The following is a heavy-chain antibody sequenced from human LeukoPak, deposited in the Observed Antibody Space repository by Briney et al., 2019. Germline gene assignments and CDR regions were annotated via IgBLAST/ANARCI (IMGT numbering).Heavy chain of an antibody. Sequence: PGGSLRLSCAASGFTFSRKTMNWVRHAPGKGXXXXXXXXXXXXXXXYADSVRGRFTISRDNAKNSLYLQMNSLGDEDTAVYYCARDNGMTSGWYAGRIDYYYGMDVWGQGTTVTVSS. D-gene: IGHD6-19*01. V-gene: IGHV3-48*02. J-gene: IGHJ6*02. CDR2: XXXXXXXX. CDR1: GFTFSRKT. CDR3: ARDNGMTSGWYAGRIDYYYGMDV.